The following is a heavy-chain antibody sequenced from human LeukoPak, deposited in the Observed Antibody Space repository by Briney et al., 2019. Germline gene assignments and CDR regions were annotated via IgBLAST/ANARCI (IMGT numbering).Heavy chain of an antibody. CDR2: IYYTGST. V-gene: IGHV4-59*08. Sequence: SETLSLTCSVSGGSISSLYWSWIRQPPGKGLEWIGYIYYTGSTNYNPSLKSRVTMFVDMSKNQFSLRLSTATAADTAVYYCARHRAYSSSSPFDYWGQGTLVTVSS. CDR1: GGSISSLY. J-gene: IGHJ4*02. D-gene: IGHD6-6*01. CDR3: ARHRAYSSSSPFDY.